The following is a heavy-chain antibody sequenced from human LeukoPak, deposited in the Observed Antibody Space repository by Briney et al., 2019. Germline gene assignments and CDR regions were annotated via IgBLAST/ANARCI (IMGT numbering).Heavy chain of an antibody. CDR3: ARSHTVQLERRYFDY. V-gene: IGHV1-69*05. Sequence: GASVKVSCKASGGTFSSSAISWVRQAPGQGLEWMGGIIPIFGTANYAQKFQGRVTITTDESTSTAYMELSSLRSEDTAVYYCARSHTVQLERRYFDYWGQGTLVTVSS. CDR1: GGTFSSSA. CDR2: IIPIFGTA. J-gene: IGHJ4*02. D-gene: IGHD1-1*01.